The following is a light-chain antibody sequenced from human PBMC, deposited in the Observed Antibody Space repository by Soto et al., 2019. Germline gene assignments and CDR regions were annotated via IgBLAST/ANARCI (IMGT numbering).Light chain of an antibody. J-gene: IGKJ1*01. CDR1: QSISSW. V-gene: IGKV1-5*03. CDR2: KAS. CDR3: QQYNSYPCT. Sequence: DIQMTQSPSTLSASVGDRVTITCRASQSISSWLAWYQQKPGKAPKLLIYKASMLESVLPSRFSGSGSGTEFTLTISSLQPDDFATYYCQQYNSYPCTFGQGTKVEIK.